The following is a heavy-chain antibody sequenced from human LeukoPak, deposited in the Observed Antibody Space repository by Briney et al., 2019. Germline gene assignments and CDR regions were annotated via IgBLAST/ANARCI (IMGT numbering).Heavy chain of an antibody. CDR1: GGSISSYY. CDR3: ARSGNVYYDFWSGYGYFDY. Sequence: ETLSLTCTVSGGSISSYYWSWVRQAPGKGLEWVSGINWNGGSTGYADSVKGRFTISRDNAKNSLYLQMNSLRAEDTALYYCARSGNVYYDFWSGYGYFDYWGQGTLVTVSS. V-gene: IGHV3-20*04. CDR2: INWNGGST. J-gene: IGHJ4*02. D-gene: IGHD3-3*01.